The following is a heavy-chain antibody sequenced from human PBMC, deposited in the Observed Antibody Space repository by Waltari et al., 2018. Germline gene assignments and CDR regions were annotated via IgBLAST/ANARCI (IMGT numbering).Heavy chain of an antibody. CDR1: GFTFSSYD. V-gene: IGHV3-13*01. J-gene: IGHJ2*01. CDR2: IGTAGDT. CDR3: AREGSVGYGYGWYFDL. Sequence: EVQLVESGGGLVQPGGSLRLSCAASGFTFSSYDMHWVRQATGKGLEWVSAIGTAGDTYYPGSVKGRFTISRENAKYSLYLQMNSLRAGDTAVYYCAREGSVGYGYGWYFDLWGRGTLVTVSS. D-gene: IGHD5-18*01.